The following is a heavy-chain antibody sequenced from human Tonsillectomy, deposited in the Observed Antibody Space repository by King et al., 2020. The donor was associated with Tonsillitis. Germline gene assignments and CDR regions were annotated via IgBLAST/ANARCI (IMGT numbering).Heavy chain of an antibody. CDR3: ARAYYDILTGYLNWFDP. J-gene: IGHJ5*02. CDR2: IYYSGST. V-gene: IGHV4-59*01. Sequence: QLQESGPGLVKPSETLSLTCTVSGGSISSYYWSWIRQHPGKGLEWIGYIYYSGSTNYNPSLKSRVTISVDTTKNQFSLKLSSVTAADTAVYYCARAYYDILTGYLNWFDPWGQGTLVTVSS. CDR1: GGSISSYY. D-gene: IGHD3-9*01.